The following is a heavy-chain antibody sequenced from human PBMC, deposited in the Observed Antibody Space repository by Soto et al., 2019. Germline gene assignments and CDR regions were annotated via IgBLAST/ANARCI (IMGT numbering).Heavy chain of an antibody. CDR2: IHWNDDK. D-gene: IGHD4-17*01. V-gene: IGHV2-5*01. J-gene: IGHJ5*02. CDR3: AHSPYYGDYDGQNWFEP. CDR1: GFSLSTIGVG. Sequence: SGPTLVNPTQTLTLTCTFSGFSLSTIGVGVGWIRQPPGKALEWLARIHWNDDKYYRPSLESRLTISKATSKNQVVLTMTNMDHVDTATYYCAHSPYYGDYDGQNWFEPWGQGTLVPLSS.